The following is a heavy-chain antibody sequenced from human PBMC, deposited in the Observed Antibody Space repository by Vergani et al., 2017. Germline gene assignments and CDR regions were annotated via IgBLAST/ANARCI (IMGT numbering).Heavy chain of an antibody. Sequence: QVQLVQSGAEVKKPGASVKVSCKASGYTFTGYYMHWVRQAPGQGLEWMGWINPNSGGTNYAQKFQGRVTMTRGTSISTAYMELSRLRSDDTAVYYCARPINRQQLGLSPWSQGTLVTVSS. D-gene: IGHD6-13*01. CDR1: GYTFTGYY. V-gene: IGHV1-2*02. CDR2: INPNSGGT. CDR3: ARPINRQQLGLSP. J-gene: IGHJ5*02.